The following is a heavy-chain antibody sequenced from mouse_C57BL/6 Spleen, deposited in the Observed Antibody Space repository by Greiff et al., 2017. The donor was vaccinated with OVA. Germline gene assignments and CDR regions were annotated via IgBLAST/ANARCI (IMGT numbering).Heavy chain of an antibody. Sequence: QVQLQQPGAELVRPGSSVKLSCKASGYTFTSYWMHWVKQRPIQGLEWIGNIDPSDSETHYNQKFKDRATLTVDKSSSTAYMQLSSLTSEDSAVYYCARDYYGSSSPCDYWGQGTTLTVSS. CDR1: GYTFTSYW. CDR2: IDPSDSET. V-gene: IGHV1-52*01. CDR3: ARDYYGSSSPCDY. J-gene: IGHJ2*01. D-gene: IGHD1-1*01.